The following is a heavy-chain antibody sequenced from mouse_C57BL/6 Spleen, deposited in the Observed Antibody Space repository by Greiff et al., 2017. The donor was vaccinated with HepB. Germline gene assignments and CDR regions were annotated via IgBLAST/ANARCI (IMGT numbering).Heavy chain of an antibody. J-gene: IGHJ2*01. D-gene: IGHD1-1*01. CDR1: GYAFSSSW. CDR2: IYPGDGDT. V-gene: IGHV1-82*01. CDR3: ARRDYYGPFDY. Sequence: VQLQQSGPELVKPGASVKISCKASGYAFSSSWMNWVKQRPGKGLEWIGRIYPGDGDTNYNGKFKGKATLTADKSSSTAYMQLSSLTSEDSAVYFCARRDYYGPFDYWGQSTTLTVSS.